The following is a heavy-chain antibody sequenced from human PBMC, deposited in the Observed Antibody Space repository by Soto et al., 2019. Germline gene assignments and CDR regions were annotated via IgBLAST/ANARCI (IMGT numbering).Heavy chain of an antibody. D-gene: IGHD6-13*01. CDR1: GGSISSSSYY. CDR2: IYYSGST. V-gene: IGHV4-39*01. Sequence: PSETLSLTCTVSGGSISSSSYYWGWIRQPPGKGLEWIGSIYYSGSTYYNPSLKSRVTISVDTPKNQFSLELSSVTAADTAVYYCARRDRAAAATGYWGQGTLVTVSS. CDR3: ARRDRAAAATGY. J-gene: IGHJ4*02.